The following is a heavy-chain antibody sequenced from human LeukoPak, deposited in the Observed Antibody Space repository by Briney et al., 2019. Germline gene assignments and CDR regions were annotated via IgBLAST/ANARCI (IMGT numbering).Heavy chain of an antibody. D-gene: IGHD3-22*01. CDR2: INPSGGST. V-gene: IGHV1-46*01. J-gene: IGHJ5*02. CDR1: GYTFTSYY. CDR3: ARLFNYYDSSGYYGPWFDP. Sequence: ASVKVSCKASGYTFTSYYMHWVRQAPGQGLEWMGIINPSGGSTSYAQKFQGRVTMTRDMSTSTVYMELSSLRSDDTAVYYCARLFNYYDSSGYYGPWFDPWGQGTLVTVSS.